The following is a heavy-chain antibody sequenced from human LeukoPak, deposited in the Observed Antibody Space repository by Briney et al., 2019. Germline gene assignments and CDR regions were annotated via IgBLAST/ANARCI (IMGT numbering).Heavy chain of an antibody. V-gene: IGHV3-23*01. Sequence: GGSLRLSCAASGFTLSSYAMSWVRQAPGKGLEWVSSISASGGSTNYADSVKGRFTISRDNSKNTVHLQMNSLRAEDTAVYYCAKVMKGSERLTMVRGVIIKTAGLYYMDVWGKGTTVTVSS. J-gene: IGHJ6*03. D-gene: IGHD3-10*01. CDR2: ISASGGST. CDR1: GFTLSSYA. CDR3: AKVMKGSERLTMVRGVIIKTAGLYYMDV.